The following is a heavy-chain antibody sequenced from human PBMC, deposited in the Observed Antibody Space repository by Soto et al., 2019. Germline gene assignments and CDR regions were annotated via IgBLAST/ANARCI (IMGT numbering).Heavy chain of an antibody. CDR2: ISYDGSNK. CDR3: ARPYPAFDI. V-gene: IGHV3-30-3*01. Sequence: PGGSLRLSCAASGFTFSSYAMHWVRQAPGKGLEWVAVISYDGSNKYYADSVKGRFTISRDNSKNTLYLQMNSLRAEDTAVYYCARPYPAFDIWGQGTMVTVSS. CDR1: GFTFSSYA. J-gene: IGHJ3*02.